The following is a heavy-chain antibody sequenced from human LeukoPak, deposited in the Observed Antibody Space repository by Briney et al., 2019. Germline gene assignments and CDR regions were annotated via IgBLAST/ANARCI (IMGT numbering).Heavy chain of an antibody. CDR1: GYTFPDYG. J-gene: IGHJ4*02. V-gene: IGHV1-18*01. CDR2: ISGYNGHT. Sequence: ASVKVSCKASGYTFPDYGISWVRQAPGQGLEWVGWISGYNGHTNYAQKFQGRVTMTTDTSTSTVYMELRTLRSDDTAVYYCARDRNIAGRPDYWGQGTLVTVSS. CDR3: ARDRNIAGRPDY. D-gene: IGHD6-6*01.